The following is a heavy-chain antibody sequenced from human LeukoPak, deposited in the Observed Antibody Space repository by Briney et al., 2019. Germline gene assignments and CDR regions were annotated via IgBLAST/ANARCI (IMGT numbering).Heavy chain of an antibody. CDR3: ATYDILTHYGGGTTY. CDR2: IYHSGNT. D-gene: IGHD3-9*01. V-gene: IGHV4-4*02. CDR1: GGSISSSNW. Sequence: SGTLSLTCAVSGGSISSSNWWNWVRQPPGKGLEWIGEIYHSGNTNYNPSLKRRVTISLDKSKNQISLKWTSVTAADMCMYDRATYDILTHYGGGTTYWGQGTLVTVSS. J-gene: IGHJ4*02.